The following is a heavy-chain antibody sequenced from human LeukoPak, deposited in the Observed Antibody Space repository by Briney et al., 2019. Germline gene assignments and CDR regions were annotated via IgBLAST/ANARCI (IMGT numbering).Heavy chain of an antibody. CDR1: GYPISSGYY. CDR3: ARVKVLWFGASAFDI. J-gene: IGHJ3*02. Sequence: PSETLSLTCAVSGYPISSGYYWGWIRQPPGKGLEWIGSIYHSGSTYYNPSLKSRVTISVDTSKNQFSLKLSSVTAADTAVYYCARVKVLWFGASAFDIWGQGTTVTVSS. V-gene: IGHV4-38-2*01. D-gene: IGHD3-10*01. CDR2: IYHSGST.